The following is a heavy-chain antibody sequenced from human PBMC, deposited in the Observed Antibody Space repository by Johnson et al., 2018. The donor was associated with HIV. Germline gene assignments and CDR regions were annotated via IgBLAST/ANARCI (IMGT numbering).Heavy chain of an antibody. D-gene: IGHD3-22*01. CDR1: GFTFSSYA. J-gene: IGHJ3*02. Sequence: VQLVESGGGVVQPGRSLRLSCAASGFTFSSYAMHWVRQAPGKGLEWVAVISYDGSNKYYADSVKGRFTISRDNSKNTLYLQMNSLRAEDTAVYYCARVRLVSSGSWVTGRDAFDIWGQGTMVTVSS. V-gene: IGHV3-30-3*01. CDR3: ARVRLVSSGSWVTGRDAFDI. CDR2: ISYDGSNK.